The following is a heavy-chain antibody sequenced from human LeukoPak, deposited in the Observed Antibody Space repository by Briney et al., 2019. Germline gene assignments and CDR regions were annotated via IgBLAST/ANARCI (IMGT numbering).Heavy chain of an antibody. CDR2: IYYSGST. J-gene: IGHJ3*02. CDR1: GGSISSSSYY. CDR3: ARDLTAPPNAFDI. V-gene: IGHV4-39*07. Sequence: SETLSLTCTVSGGSISSSSYYWGWIRQPPGKGLEWIGSIYYSGSTYYNPSLKSRVTISVDTSKNQFSLKLSSVTAADTAVYYCARDLTAPPNAFDIWGQGTMVTVSS. D-gene: IGHD7-27*01.